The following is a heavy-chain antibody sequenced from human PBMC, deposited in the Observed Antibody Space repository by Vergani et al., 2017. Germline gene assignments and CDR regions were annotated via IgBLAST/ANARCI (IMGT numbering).Heavy chain of an antibody. V-gene: IGHV3-23*01. CDR2: ISGSGGST. Sequence: EVQLLESGGDLVQPGGSLRLSCAASGFTFNHYAMNWVRQAPGKGLEWVSGISGSGGSTYYAGSVKGRFTISGDSSKNTLYLQMNSLSAGETAVYYCAKANPRNSGYDYLYYDHAMDVWGQGTTVTVS. J-gene: IGHJ6*02. CDR1: GFTFNHYA. CDR3: AKANPRNSGYDYLYYDHAMDV. D-gene: IGHD5-12*01.